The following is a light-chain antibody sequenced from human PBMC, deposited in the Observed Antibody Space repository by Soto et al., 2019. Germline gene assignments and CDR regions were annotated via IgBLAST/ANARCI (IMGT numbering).Light chain of an antibody. Sequence: DIQMTQSPSTLSGSVGDRVTITCRASQSISTYLNWYQQEPGKAPKLLIHKASSLQSGVPSRFSGSGSGTDFTLTISSLHPDDFATYYCQQYNSYSPTFGQGTKVDIK. CDR2: KAS. V-gene: IGKV1-5*03. J-gene: IGKJ1*01. CDR1: QSISTY. CDR3: QQYNSYSPT.